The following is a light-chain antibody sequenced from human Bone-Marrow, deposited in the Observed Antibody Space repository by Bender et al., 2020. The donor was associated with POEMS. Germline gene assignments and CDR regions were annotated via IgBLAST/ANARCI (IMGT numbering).Light chain of an antibody. J-gene: IGLJ3*02. V-gene: IGLV2-14*01. CDR1: SFDVGPYAY. Sequence: QSALTQPASISGSPGQSITISCSGTSFDVGPYAYVTWYQQHPGKAPKLIIYDVRNRPSGVSSRFSGSKSGNTASLTISGLQAEDDADYYCYSSAGISTWVFGGGTRLTVL. CDR2: DVR. CDR3: YSSAGISTWV.